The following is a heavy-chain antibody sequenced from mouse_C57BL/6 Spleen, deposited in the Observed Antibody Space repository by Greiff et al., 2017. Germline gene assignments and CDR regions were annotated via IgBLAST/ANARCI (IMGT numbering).Heavy chain of an antibody. Sequence: EVKLVESGEGLVKPGGSLKLSCAASGFTFSSYAMSWVRQTPEKRLEWVAYISSGGDYIYYADTVKGRFTISRDNARNTLYLQMSSLESEDTAMYYCTRELGQDYFDYWGQGTTLTVSS. J-gene: IGHJ2*01. CDR1: GFTFSSYA. CDR2: ISSGGDYI. CDR3: TRELGQDYFDY. V-gene: IGHV5-9-1*02. D-gene: IGHD4-1*01.